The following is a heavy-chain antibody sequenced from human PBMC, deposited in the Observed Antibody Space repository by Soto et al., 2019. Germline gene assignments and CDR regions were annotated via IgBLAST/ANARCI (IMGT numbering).Heavy chain of an antibody. Sequence: QVQLQESGPGLVKPSQTLSLTCTVSGGSISSGDYYWSWIRQPPGKGLEWIGYIYYSGSTYYNPSLKSRVTISVDPSKNQFSLQLSSVTAADTAVYYCARAKGSSGYYPDAFDIWGQGTMVTVSS. CDR1: GGSISSGDYY. CDR2: IYYSGST. D-gene: IGHD3-22*01. CDR3: ARAKGSSGYYPDAFDI. J-gene: IGHJ3*02. V-gene: IGHV4-30-4*01.